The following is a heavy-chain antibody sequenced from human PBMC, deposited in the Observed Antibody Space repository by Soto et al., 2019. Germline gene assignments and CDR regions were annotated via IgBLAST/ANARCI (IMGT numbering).Heavy chain of an antibody. D-gene: IGHD2-15*01. CDR3: ARVVTVVKSFHYWYFDL. CDR1: GGTFSSYA. Sequence: QVQLVQSGAEVKXPGXSVKVSCKASGGTFSSYAISWVRQAPGQGLEWMGGIIPIFGTVNYAQKFQGRVTITADESTSTAYMELSSLRSEDTAVYYCARVVTVVKSFHYWYFDLWGRGTLVTVSS. CDR2: IIPIFGTV. V-gene: IGHV1-69*12. J-gene: IGHJ2*01.